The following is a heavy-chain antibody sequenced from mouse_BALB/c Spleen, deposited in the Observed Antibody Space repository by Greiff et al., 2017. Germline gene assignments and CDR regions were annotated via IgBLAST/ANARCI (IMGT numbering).Heavy chain of an antibody. D-gene: IGHD1-1*01. J-gene: IGHJ4*01. V-gene: IGHV3-2*02. Sequence: EVQLQESGPGLVKPSQSLSLTCTVTGYSITSDYAWNWIRQFPGNKLEWMGYISYSGSTSYNPSLKSRISITRDTSKNQFFLQLNSVTTEDTATYHCARSLIYYYGSSYYYYAMDYWGQGTSVTVSS. CDR2: ISYSGST. CDR3: ARSLIYYYGSSYYYYAMDY. CDR1: GYSITSDYA.